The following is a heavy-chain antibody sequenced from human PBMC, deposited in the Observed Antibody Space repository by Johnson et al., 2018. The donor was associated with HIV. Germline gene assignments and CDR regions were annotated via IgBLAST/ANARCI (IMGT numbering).Heavy chain of an antibody. V-gene: IGHV3-30*04. CDR3: AKDRNWGRLFDGFDI. D-gene: IGHD7-27*01. Sequence: QVQLVESGGGVVQPGRSLRLSCAASGFTFSSYAIHWVRQAPGKGLEWVAVISYDGNNKYYADSVKGRFTISRDSSKHTLYLQMNSLRPEDTAVYYCAKDRNWGRLFDGFDIWGRGTMVTVSS. CDR2: ISYDGNNK. CDR1: GFTFSSYA. J-gene: IGHJ3*02.